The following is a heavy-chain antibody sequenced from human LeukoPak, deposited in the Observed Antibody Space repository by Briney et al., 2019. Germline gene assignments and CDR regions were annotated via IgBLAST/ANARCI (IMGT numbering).Heavy chain of an antibody. CDR3: ASTMTTGTTHGELDF. D-gene: IGHD4-17*01. Sequence: ASVKVSCKASGYTFSNYVPTWVRQAPGQGLEWMGRISTYTGNSNYAQKFQDRVTMTTDTSTSTAYMELRNLSSDDTAVYYCASTMTTGTTHGELDFWGQGTLVTVSS. CDR2: ISTYTGNS. J-gene: IGHJ4*02. V-gene: IGHV1-18*01. CDR1: GYTFSNYV.